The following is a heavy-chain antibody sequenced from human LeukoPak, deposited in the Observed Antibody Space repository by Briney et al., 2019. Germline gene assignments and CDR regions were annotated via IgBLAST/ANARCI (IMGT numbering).Heavy chain of an antibody. CDR3: ARAWGSRYSGYDYGFDP. CDR1: GYTFTGYY. V-gene: IGHV1-2*02. J-gene: IGHJ5*02. Sequence: GASVKVSCKASGYTFTGYYMHWVRQAPGQGLEWMGWINPHSGGTNYAQKFQGRVTMTRDTSISTAYMELSRPKSDDTAVYYCARAWGSRYSGYDYGFDPWGQGTLVTVSS. CDR2: INPHSGGT. D-gene: IGHD5-12*01.